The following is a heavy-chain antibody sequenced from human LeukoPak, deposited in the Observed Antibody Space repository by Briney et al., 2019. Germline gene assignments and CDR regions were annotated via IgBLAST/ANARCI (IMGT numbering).Heavy chain of an antibody. D-gene: IGHD6-13*01. CDR3: AREDGGMIAAAGTWSYYFDY. V-gene: IGHV4-34*01. Sequence: SETLSLTCAVYGGSFSGYYWSWIRQPPGKGLEWIGEINHSGSTNYNLSLKSRVTISVDTSKNQFSLRLSSVTAADTAVYYCAREDGGMIAAAGTWSYYFDYWGQGTLVTVSS. CDR1: GGSFSGYY. CDR2: INHSGST. J-gene: IGHJ4*02.